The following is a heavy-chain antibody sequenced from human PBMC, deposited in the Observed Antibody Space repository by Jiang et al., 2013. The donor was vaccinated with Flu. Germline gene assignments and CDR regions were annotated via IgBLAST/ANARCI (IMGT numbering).Heavy chain of an antibody. J-gene: IGHJ1*01. CDR3: ARQRGGYCSGGSCYHAPEYFQH. D-gene: IGHD2-15*01. CDR2: IYYSGST. CDR1: GGSISSSSYY. V-gene: IGHV4-39*01. Sequence: GSGLVKPSETLSLTCTVSGGSISSSSYYWGWIRQPPGKGLEWIGSIYYSGSTYYNPSLKSRVTISVDTSKNQFSLKLSSVTAADTAVYYCARQRGGYCSGGSCYHAPEYFQHWGQGTLVTVSS.